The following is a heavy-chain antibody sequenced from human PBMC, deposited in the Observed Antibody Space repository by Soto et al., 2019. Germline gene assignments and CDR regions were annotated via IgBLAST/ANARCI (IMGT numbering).Heavy chain of an antibody. Sequence: ASVKVSCKASGYTFTNYYMYWVRQAPGQGLEWMGWINPNSGGTNYAQMFQGRVTMTRDTSISTAYMGLSRLRSADTAVYFCIRDLRFLEVWFDTWGQGTLVTVSS. J-gene: IGHJ5*02. V-gene: IGHV1-2*02. CDR3: IRDLRFLEVWFDT. CDR1: GYTFTNYY. CDR2: INPNSGGT. D-gene: IGHD3-3*01.